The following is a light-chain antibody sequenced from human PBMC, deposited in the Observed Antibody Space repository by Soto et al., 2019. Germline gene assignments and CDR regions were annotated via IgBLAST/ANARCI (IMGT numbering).Light chain of an antibody. Sequence: QSALTQPASVSGSPGQSSTISCTGTSSDVGGYNYVSWYQQHPGKAPKLMIYEVSNRPSGVSNRFSGSKSGNTASLTISGLQAEDEADYHCSSFTSSSTVVFGGGTKLTVL. CDR3: SSFTSSSTVV. CDR2: EVS. CDR1: SSDVGGYNY. J-gene: IGLJ2*01. V-gene: IGLV2-14*01.